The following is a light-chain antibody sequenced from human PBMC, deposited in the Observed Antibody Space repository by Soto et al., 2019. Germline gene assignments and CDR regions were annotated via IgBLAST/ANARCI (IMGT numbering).Light chain of an antibody. J-gene: IGKJ1*01. CDR3: RQSYSTPRT. CDR1: QSISSY. V-gene: IGKV1-39*01. CDR2: AAS. Sequence: DIQMTQSPSSLSASVGDRVTITCRASQSISSYLNWYQQKPGKAPKLLIYAASSLQSWVPSRFSGSGSGTDFTLTISSLQPEDFATYYCRQSYSTPRTFGQGTKVEIK.